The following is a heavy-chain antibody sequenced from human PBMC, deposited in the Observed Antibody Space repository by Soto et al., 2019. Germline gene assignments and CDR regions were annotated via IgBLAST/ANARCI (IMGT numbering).Heavy chain of an antibody. CDR2: INSDGSST. CDR3: AVAVAGPTAIGY. V-gene: IGHV3-74*01. CDR1: GFTFSSYW. D-gene: IGHD6-19*01. Sequence: EVQLVESGGGLVQPGGSLRLSCAASGFTFSSYWMHWVRQAPGKGLVWVSRINSDGSSTSYADSVKGRFTISRDNAKNTLYLQMHSRRAEHTAVYYCAVAVAGPTAIGYWGQGTLVTVSS. J-gene: IGHJ4*02.